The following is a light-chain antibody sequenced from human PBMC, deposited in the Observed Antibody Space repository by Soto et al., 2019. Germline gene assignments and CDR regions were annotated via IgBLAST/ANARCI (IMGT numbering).Light chain of an antibody. CDR3: QQYGIFRA. J-gene: IGKJ1*01. V-gene: IGKV3-20*01. Sequence: EIVLTQSPGTLSLSPGERATLSCRASQSVSSSYLAWYQQKPGQAPRLLIYGASSMATGISDRFSGSGYGTDFTLTISRLEPEDFAVYYCQQYGIFRAFGQGTKVEIK. CDR2: GAS. CDR1: QSVSSSY.